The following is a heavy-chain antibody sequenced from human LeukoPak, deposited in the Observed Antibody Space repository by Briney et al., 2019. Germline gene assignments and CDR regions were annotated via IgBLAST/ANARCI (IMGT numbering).Heavy chain of an antibody. Sequence: PSETLSLTCTVSGGSISSSSYYWGWIRQPPGKGLEWIGSIYYSGSTYYNPSLKSRVTISVDTSKNQFSLKLSSVTAADTAVYYCASGYYDILTGYPLGYWGQGTLVTVSS. V-gene: IGHV4-39*01. CDR3: ASGYYDILTGYPLGY. D-gene: IGHD3-9*01. J-gene: IGHJ4*02. CDR1: GGSISSSSYY. CDR2: IYYSGST.